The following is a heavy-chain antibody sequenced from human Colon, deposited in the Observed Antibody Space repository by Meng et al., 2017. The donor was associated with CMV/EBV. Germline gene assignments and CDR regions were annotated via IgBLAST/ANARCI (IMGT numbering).Heavy chain of an antibody. V-gene: IGHV4-39*01. D-gene: IGHD3-3*01. CDR3: ARRDRRFLEWLFDS. J-gene: IGHJ4*02. Sequence: SGDSIINTNCYCGWIRQPPGKGLEWIGSIYHSGSTYDNPSLRSRVTMSVDTSKNQFSLRLSSVTAADTAVYYCARRDRRFLEWLFDSWGQGILVTVSS. CDR2: IYHSGST. CDR1: GDSIINTNCY.